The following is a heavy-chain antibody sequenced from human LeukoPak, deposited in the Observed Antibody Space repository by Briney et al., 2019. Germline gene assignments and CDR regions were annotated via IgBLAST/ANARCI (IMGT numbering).Heavy chain of an antibody. CDR1: GYTFTGYY. CDR3: TRESGSYHGNDY. CDR2: INPNNGGT. V-gene: IGHV1-2*06. D-gene: IGHD1-26*01. Sequence: ASGKVSCKASGYTFTGYYMHWVRQAPGQGLEWMGRINPNNGGTNYAQKFQGRVTMTGDTSISTAYMELSSLRSDDTAVYYCTRESGSYHGNDYWGQGTLVTVSS. J-gene: IGHJ4*02.